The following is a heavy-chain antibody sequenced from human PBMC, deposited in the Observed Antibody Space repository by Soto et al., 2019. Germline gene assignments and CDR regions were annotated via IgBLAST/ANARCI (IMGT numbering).Heavy chain of an antibody. D-gene: IGHD3-10*01. J-gene: IGHJ4*02. CDR2: IYYSGST. Sequence: QLQLQESGPGLVKPSETLSLTCTVSGGSISSSSYYWGWIRQPPGKGLEWIGSIYYSGSTYYNPSLKSRVTISVDTSKNQFSLKLSSVTAADTAVYYCAGYYGSGSKARPDYWGQGTLVTVSS. CDR1: GGSISSSSYY. V-gene: IGHV4-39*01. CDR3: AGYYGSGSKARPDY.